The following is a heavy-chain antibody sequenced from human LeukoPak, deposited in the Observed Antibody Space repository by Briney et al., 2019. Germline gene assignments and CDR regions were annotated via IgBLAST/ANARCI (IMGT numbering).Heavy chain of an antibody. CDR3: AKETEGYSYGEGGFDY. J-gene: IGHJ4*02. Sequence: PGGSLRLSCAASGFTFSNYAMHWVRQAPGKGLEWVAVISYDGSNKYYADSVKGRFTISRDNSKNTLYLQMNSLRAEDTAVYYCAKETEGYSYGEGGFDYWGQGTLVTVSS. D-gene: IGHD5-18*01. CDR1: GFTFSNYA. V-gene: IGHV3-30-3*02. CDR2: ISYDGSNK.